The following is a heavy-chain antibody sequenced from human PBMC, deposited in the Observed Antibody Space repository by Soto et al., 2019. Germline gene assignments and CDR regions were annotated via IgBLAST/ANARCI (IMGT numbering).Heavy chain of an antibody. J-gene: IGHJ4*02. CDR1: GYSFTGYW. CDR3: TTGIYYDILTGYHNVAY. Sequence: GESLKISCTGSGYSFTGYWIGWVRQMPGKGLEWMGITYPGDSDTRYSPSFQGRVTISADKSINTAYLQMNSLKTEDTAVYYCTTGIYYDILTGYHNVAYWGQGAPVTVSS. D-gene: IGHD3-9*01. V-gene: IGHV5-51*01. CDR2: TYPGDSDT.